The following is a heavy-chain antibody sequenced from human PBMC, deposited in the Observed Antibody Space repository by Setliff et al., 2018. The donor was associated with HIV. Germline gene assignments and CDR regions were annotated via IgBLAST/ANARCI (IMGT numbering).Heavy chain of an antibody. J-gene: IGHJ3*02. CDR2: IYSNGGT. CDR1: GVSISSYY. D-gene: IGHD5-12*01. CDR3: ARLFQWMSFSFDI. V-gene: IGHV4-59*08. Sequence: SETLSLTCNVSGVSISSYYWSWIRQPPGKGLEYIGYIYSNGGTNYNPSLKSRVTISVDKSKNQFSLKLTSVTAADTAVYYCARLFQWMSFSFDIWGQGTMVTVSS.